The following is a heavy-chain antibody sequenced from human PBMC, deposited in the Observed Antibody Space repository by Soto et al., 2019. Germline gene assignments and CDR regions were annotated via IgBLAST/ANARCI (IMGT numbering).Heavy chain of an antibody. CDR1: GYSFTSYW. CDR2: IYPGDSDT. CDR3: ARQGSYDYVWGSYRPYWGYFDY. D-gene: IGHD3-16*02. J-gene: IGHJ4*02. V-gene: IGHV5-51*01. Sequence: GESLKISCKGSGYSFTSYWIGWVRQMPGKGLEWMGIIYPGDSDTRYSPSFQGQVTISADKSISTAYLQWSSLKASDTAMYYCARQGSYDYVWGSYRPYWGYFDYWGQGTLVTVSS.